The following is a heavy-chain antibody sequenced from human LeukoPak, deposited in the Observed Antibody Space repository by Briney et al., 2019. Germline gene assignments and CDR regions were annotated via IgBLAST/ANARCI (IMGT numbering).Heavy chain of an antibody. CDR1: GFTFSSAW. V-gene: IGHV3-15*01. Sequence: GGSQTLSCAPSGFTFSSAWASWARQAPGKGREWVGRIKRKTDGGTTDYTAPVKGRFTISRDDSKNTVYLQMNSLKPEDTAVYFCATTERLDAFDIWGQGTMVADSS. J-gene: IGHJ3*02. CDR3: ATTERLDAFDI. CDR2: IKRKTDGGTT.